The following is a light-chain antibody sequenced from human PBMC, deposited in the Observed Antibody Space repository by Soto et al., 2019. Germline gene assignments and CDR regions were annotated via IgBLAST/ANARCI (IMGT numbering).Light chain of an antibody. Sequence: EIVMTQSPAILSVSPGGRATLSCRASQSISDTLAWYQQKPGQAPRLLIYGASRSATGFPARFSGSGSGTDFTLTISSLQSEDFAVYYCQQYNNWPLTFGQGTKVEIK. J-gene: IGKJ1*01. CDR2: GAS. CDR1: QSISDT. CDR3: QQYNNWPLT. V-gene: IGKV3-15*01.